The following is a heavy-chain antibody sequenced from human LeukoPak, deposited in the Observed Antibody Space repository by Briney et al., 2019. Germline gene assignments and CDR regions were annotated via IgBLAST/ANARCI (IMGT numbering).Heavy chain of an antibody. Sequence: GGSLRLSCAASGFTFSSYSMNWVRQAPGKGLEWVSPISSSSSYIYYADSVKGRFTISRDNAKNSLYLQMNSLRAEDTAVYYCARAHLLYYFDYWGQGTLVTVSS. V-gene: IGHV3-21*01. CDR3: ARAHLLYYFDY. CDR2: ISSSSSYI. J-gene: IGHJ4*02. CDR1: GFTFSSYS.